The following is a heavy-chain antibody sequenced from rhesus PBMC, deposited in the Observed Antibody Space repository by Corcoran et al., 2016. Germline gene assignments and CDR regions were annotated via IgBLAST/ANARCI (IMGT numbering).Heavy chain of an antibody. Sequence: QVQLQESGPGLVKPSETLSLTCAVSGGSISSSNWWSWIRQPPGKGLEWIGGINSKSETTNYNPSLMIRVTISKDTSKNQFSLKLNSVNAEDTAVYYCARGGALPGVIRNWGQGVLVTVSS. J-gene: IGHJ4*01. CDR1: GGSISSSNW. CDR2: INSKSETT. D-gene: IGHD3-34*01. CDR3: ARGGALPGVIRN. V-gene: IGHV4S12*01.